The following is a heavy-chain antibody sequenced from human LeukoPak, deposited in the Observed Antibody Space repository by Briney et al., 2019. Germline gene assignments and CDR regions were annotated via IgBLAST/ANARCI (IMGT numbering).Heavy chain of an antibody. CDR2: INHSGST. V-gene: IGHV4-34*01. D-gene: IGHD2-2*01. CDR1: GGSFSGYY. J-gene: IGHJ6*02. CDR3: ACSSTNYYYYGMDV. Sequence: PSETLSLTCAVYGGSFSGYYWSWIRQPPGKGLEWIGEINHSGSTNYNPSLKSRVTISVDTSKNQFSLKLSSVTAADTAVYYCACSSTNYYYYGMDVWGQGTTVIVSS.